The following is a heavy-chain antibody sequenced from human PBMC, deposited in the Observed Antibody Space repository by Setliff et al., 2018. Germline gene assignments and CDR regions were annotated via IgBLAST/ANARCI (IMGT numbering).Heavy chain of an antibody. CDR1: GLSYINDW. CDR2: INPHGSEK. J-gene: IGHJ6*02. V-gene: IGHV3-7*01. Sequence: PGGSLRLSCTASGLSYINDWVSWVRQAPGKGLEWLASINPHGSEKYYADSVKGRFTISRDNAKNTLYLQMNSLTTEDTAVYYCAKDSLEVVIALHGMDVWGQGTTVTVSS. D-gene: IGHD2-21*01. CDR3: AKDSLEVVIALHGMDV.